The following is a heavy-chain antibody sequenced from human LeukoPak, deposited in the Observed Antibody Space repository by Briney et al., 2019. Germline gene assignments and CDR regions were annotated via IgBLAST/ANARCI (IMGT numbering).Heavy chain of an antibody. CDR1: GFTFSSYE. D-gene: IGHD6-6*01. Sequence: PGGSLRLSCAASGFTFSSYEMNWVRQAPGKGLGWGSYISSSGSTIYYADPVKGRFTFHRANAKNPLYLQMTSLRAEDTAVYYCAREPEYSSSSAYFQHWGQGTLVTVSS. J-gene: IGHJ1*01. V-gene: IGHV3-48*03. CDR2: ISSSGSTI. CDR3: AREPEYSSSSAYFQH.